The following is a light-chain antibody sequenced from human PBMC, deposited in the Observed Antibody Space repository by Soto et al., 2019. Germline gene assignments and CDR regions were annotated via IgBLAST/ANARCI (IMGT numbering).Light chain of an antibody. CDR2: EVS. Sequence: QSALTQPASVSGSPGQSITISCTGTSSDVGGYNHVSWYQQHPGKAPKLMIYEVSNRPSGVSSRFSASKSGNTASLTISGLQAEDEADYYCCSYTGRITYVFGTGTKLTVL. CDR3: CSYTGRITYV. CDR1: SSDVGGYNH. J-gene: IGLJ1*01. V-gene: IGLV2-14*01.